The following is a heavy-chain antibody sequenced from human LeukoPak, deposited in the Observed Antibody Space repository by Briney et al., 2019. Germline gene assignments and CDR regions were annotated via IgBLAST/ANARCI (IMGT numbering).Heavy chain of an antibody. J-gene: IGHJ3*02. CDR1: GFTFRDYD. CDR3: IRGGIRVSGIDAFDI. Sequence: GGSLRLSCAASGFTFRDYDMHWVRQVPGRGLEWVSAIGIGDDTHYPDSVKGRLTISRENAKNSLYLQMNTLRDGDTAVYYCIRGGIRVSGIDAFDIWGQGTMVTVSS. CDR2: IGIGDDT. D-gene: IGHD5/OR15-5a*01. V-gene: IGHV3-13*01.